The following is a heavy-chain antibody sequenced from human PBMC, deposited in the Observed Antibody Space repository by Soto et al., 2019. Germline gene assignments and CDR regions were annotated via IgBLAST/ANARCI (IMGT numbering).Heavy chain of an antibody. CDR3: AGEVRYGSGSGPFDY. D-gene: IGHD3-10*01. CDR1: GYTFTSYD. Sequence: GASVKVSCKASGYTFTSYDINWGRQATGQGLEWRGWMNPNSGNTGYAQKFQGRVTMTRNTSRSTAYMELSSLRSEDTAVYYCAGEVRYGSGSGPFDYWVQGTMVTVSS. CDR2: MNPNSGNT. J-gene: IGHJ4*02. V-gene: IGHV1-8*01.